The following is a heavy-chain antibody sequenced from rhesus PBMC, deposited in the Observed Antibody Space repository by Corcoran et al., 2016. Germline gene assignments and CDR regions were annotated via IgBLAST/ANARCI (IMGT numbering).Heavy chain of an antibody. CDR3: AREGRYLDWLSLDY. D-gene: IGHD3-3*01. J-gene: IGHJ4*01. CDR1: GGSISDSYR. V-gene: IGHV4S10*01. CDR2: IYGSSKST. Sequence: QVQLQESGPGVVKPSETLSLTCAVSGGSISDSYRWSWIRQPPGKGLEWIGYIYGSSKSTNYNPSSNGRVTISKDTSKNQVALKRSCVAAADTAVDYCAREGRYLDWLSLDYGGQGVLVTVSS.